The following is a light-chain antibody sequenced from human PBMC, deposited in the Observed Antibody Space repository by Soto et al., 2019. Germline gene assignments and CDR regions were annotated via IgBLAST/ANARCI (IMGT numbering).Light chain of an antibody. CDR3: QQYNTRPQT. J-gene: IGKJ1*01. CDR2: GAS. V-gene: IGKV3-15*01. Sequence: VLTQSPATLSVSPGERATLSCRASQNVGSNLAWYQHKPGQPPRLLISGASTRATGVPDRFSGSGSETEFALTISSLQSEDFTVYFCQQYNTRPQTFGRGTKVDIK. CDR1: QNVGSN.